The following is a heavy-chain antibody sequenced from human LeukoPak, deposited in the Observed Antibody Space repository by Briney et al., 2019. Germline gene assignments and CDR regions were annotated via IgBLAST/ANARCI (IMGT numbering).Heavy chain of an antibody. D-gene: IGHD3-16*01. CDR2: ISGSGGST. J-gene: IGHJ4*02. Sequence: PGGSLRLSCAASGFTFSSYAMSWVRQAPGKGLEWVSAISGSGGSTYYADSVKGRFTISRDNSKNTLYLQMNSLRAEDTAVYYCAKEGDYDYVWGSFLDYWGQGTLVTVSS. CDR1: GFTFSSYA. V-gene: IGHV3-23*01. CDR3: AKEGDYDYVWGSFLDY.